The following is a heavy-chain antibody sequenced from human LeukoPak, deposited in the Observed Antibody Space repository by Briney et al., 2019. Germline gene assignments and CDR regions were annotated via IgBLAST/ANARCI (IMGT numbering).Heavy chain of an antibody. D-gene: IGHD3-22*01. CDR3: ARLLNYDDLDY. J-gene: IGHJ4*02. V-gene: IGHV5-51*01. CDR2: IYPGDSDT. Sequence: GESLKISCKGSGYSFTNYWIGWVRQMPGKGLEWMGIIYPGDSDTSYSPSFQDQVTISADKSITTAYLQWSSLKASDTAMYYCARLLNYDDLDYWGQGTLVTVSS. CDR1: GYSFTNYW.